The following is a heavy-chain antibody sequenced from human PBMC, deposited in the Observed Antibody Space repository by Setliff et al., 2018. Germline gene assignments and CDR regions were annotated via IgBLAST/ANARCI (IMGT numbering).Heavy chain of an antibody. CDR1: GGSISSYY. CDR2: IYIGGSA. D-gene: IGHD6-19*01. Sequence: PSETLSLTCTVSGGSISSYYWSWIRQPAGKGLEWIGHIYIGGSANYNPSLKSRVTMSIDTSTNQFSLKLNSVTAADIAVYYCAREQWLDPPGYYYMDVWAKGTTVTVSS. CDR3: AREQWLDPPGYYYMDV. V-gene: IGHV4-4*07. J-gene: IGHJ6*03.